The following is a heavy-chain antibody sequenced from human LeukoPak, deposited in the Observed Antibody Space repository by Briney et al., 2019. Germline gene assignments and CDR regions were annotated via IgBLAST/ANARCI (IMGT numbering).Heavy chain of an antibody. CDR1: GGSISSSNW. CDR2: IYHSGST. Sequence: SGTLSLTCAVSGGSISSSNWWSWVRQPPGKGLEWIGEIYHSGSTNYNPSLKSRVTMSVDTSKNQFSLKLTSVTTADTAVYFCARDSAGDYWLDPWGQGTPVTVSS. D-gene: IGHD7-27*01. J-gene: IGHJ5*02. V-gene: IGHV4-4*02. CDR3: ARDSAGDYWLDP.